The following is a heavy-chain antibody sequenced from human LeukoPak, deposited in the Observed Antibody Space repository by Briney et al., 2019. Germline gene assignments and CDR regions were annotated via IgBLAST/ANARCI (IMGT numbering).Heavy chain of an antibody. CDR1: GFIFSSSA. CDR3: AKAGHYGSGSYYSDY. V-gene: IGHV3-30*18. J-gene: IGHJ4*02. Sequence: GGSLRLSCVASGFIFSSSAMHWVRQAPGKGPEWVGVISYDGTTQNFADSVKGRFTVSRDNSKNTLYLQMSSLRAGDTAVYYCAKAGHYGSGSYYSDYWGRGTLVTVSP. D-gene: IGHD3-10*01. CDR2: ISYDGTTQ.